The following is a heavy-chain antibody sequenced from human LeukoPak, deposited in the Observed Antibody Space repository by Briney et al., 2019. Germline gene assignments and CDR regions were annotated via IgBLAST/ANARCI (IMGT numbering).Heavy chain of an antibody. J-gene: IGHJ3*01. Sequence: AGGSLRLSCAASGFTFSSHSMNWVRQAPGKGLEWLSYIDSGSGNIYYRDSVKGRFTISRDNAQDSLYLQMDSLRDEDTAVYYCAREDDGWGPNTLDVWGQGTVVTVSS. CDR2: IDSGSGNI. D-gene: IGHD5-24*01. CDR1: GFTFSSHS. V-gene: IGHV3-48*02. CDR3: AREDDGWGPNTLDV.